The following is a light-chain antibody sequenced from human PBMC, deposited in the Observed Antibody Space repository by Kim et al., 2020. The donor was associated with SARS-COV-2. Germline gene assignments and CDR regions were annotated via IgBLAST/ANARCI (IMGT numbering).Light chain of an antibody. CDR3: QHYGSSPGIT. Sequence: EIVLTQSPGTLSLSPGERATLSCRASHTVRNNYLAWYQQNPGQAPRLLIYGASSRPPAIPDRFSGSGSGTDFILTITRLEPEDFAVYYCQHYGSSPGITFGQGTRLEIK. J-gene: IGKJ5*01. CDR2: GAS. V-gene: IGKV3-20*01. CDR1: HTVRNNY.